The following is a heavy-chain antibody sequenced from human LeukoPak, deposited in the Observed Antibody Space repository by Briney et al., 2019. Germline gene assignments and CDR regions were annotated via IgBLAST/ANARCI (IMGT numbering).Heavy chain of an antibody. Sequence: SGGSLRLSCAASGFTFDDYAMHWVRQAPGKGLEWVSGISWNSGSIGYADSVKGRFTISRDNSKNNVYLQMYSLRVEDTSIYYCVRDYNWGFDYWGQGTVVTVSS. CDR3: VRDYNWGFDY. CDR1: GFTFDDYA. CDR2: ISWNSGSI. D-gene: IGHD1-1*01. V-gene: IGHV3-9*01. J-gene: IGHJ4*02.